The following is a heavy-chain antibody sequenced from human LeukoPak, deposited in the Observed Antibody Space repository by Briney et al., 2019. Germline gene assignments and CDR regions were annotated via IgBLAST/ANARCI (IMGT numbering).Heavy chain of an antibody. CDR1: GFSFSTYG. V-gene: IGHV3-30*18. CDR3: AKGGTGYCSSTSCLYYFDY. D-gene: IGHD2-2*01. CDR2: ISYDGGDK. J-gene: IGHJ4*02. Sequence: GGSLRLSCAASGFSFSTYGMHWVRQAPGKGLEWVAVISYDGGDKYYADSVKGRFTISRDNSKNTLYLQMNSLRAEDTAVYFCAKGGTGYCSSTSCLYYFDYWGQGTLVTVSS.